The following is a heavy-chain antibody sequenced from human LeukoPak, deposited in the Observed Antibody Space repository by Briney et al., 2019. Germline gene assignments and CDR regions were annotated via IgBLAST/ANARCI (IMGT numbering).Heavy chain of an antibody. CDR3: ATWAFYHSLDV. CDR1: GFTLGAFA. Sequence: GESLRLSCAASGFTLGAFAMHWVRQAPGKGLEWVSLIDKDGRKTYYADSVKGRFTISRDNSKNSLYLQMTSLRTEDTALYYCATWAFYHSLDVWGQGATVTVSS. J-gene: IGHJ6*02. V-gene: IGHV3-43*02. D-gene: IGHD1-26*01. CDR2: IDKDGRKT.